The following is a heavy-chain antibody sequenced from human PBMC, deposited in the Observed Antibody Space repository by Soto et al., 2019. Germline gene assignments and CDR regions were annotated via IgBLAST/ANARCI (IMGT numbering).Heavy chain of an antibody. Sequence: PWGSLRLSCAASGFTFSSYGMHWVRQAPGKGLEWVAVIWYDGSNKYYADSVKGRFTISRDNSKNTLYLQMNSLRAEDTAVYYCARDNLDLGATDAFDIWGQGTMVTVSS. V-gene: IGHV3-33*01. CDR3: ARDNLDLGATDAFDI. CDR2: IWYDGSNK. D-gene: IGHD1-26*01. CDR1: GFTFSSYG. J-gene: IGHJ3*02.